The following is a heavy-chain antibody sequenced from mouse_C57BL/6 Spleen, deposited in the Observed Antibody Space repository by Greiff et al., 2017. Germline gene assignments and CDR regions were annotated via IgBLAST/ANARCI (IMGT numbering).Heavy chain of an antibody. CDR1: GYTFTDYY. D-gene: IGHD1-1*01. CDR3: ARWGTTLDY. Sequence: VQLQQSGPELVKPGASVKISCKASGYTFTDYYMNWVKQSHGKSLEWIGDINPNNGGTSYNQKFKGKATLTVDKSSSTAYMELRSLTSEDSAVYYCARWGTTLDYWGQGTTLTVSS. V-gene: IGHV1-26*01. J-gene: IGHJ2*01. CDR2: INPNNGGT.